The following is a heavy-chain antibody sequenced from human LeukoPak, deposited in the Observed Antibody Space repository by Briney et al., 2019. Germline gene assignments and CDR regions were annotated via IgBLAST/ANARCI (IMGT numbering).Heavy chain of an antibody. CDR1: GFTFSSYG. V-gene: IGHV3-30*02. Sequence: GGSLRLSCAASGFTFSSYGMHWVRQAPGKGLEWVAVIWYGGSNKYYADSVKGRFTISRDNSKNTLYLQMNSLRAEDTAVYYCAKGRSGGSTTPVMDVWGKGTTVTVSS. CDR2: IWYGGSNK. CDR3: AKGRSGGSTTPVMDV. D-gene: IGHD2-2*01. J-gene: IGHJ6*04.